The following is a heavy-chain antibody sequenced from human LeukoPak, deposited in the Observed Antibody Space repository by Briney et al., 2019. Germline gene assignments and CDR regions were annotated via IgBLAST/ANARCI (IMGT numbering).Heavy chain of an antibody. CDR1: GLTFSSYS. J-gene: IGHJ4*02. CDR2: ISSSSSYI. V-gene: IGHV3-21*01. D-gene: IGHD6-13*01. Sequence: GGSLRLSCAASGLTFSSYSMNWVRQAPGKGLEWVSSISSSSSYIYYADSVKGRFTISRDNSKNTLYLQMNSLRAEDTAVYYCAKDRQQLVFDYWGQGTLVTVSS. CDR3: AKDRQQLVFDY.